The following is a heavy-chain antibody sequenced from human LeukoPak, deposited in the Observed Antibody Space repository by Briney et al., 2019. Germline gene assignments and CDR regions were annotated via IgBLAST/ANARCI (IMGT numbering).Heavy chain of an antibody. D-gene: IGHD3-22*01. CDR1: GFTFSSYA. J-gene: IGHJ5*02. CDR3: AKDHSYYDSSGSHWFDP. V-gene: IGHV3-23*01. CDR2: ISGSGGST. Sequence: PGGSLRLSCGASGFTFSSYAMSWVRQAPGKGLEWVSAISGSGGSTYYADSVKGRFTISRDNSKNTLYLQMNSLRAEDTAVYYCAKDHSYYDSSGSHWFDPWGQGTLVTVSS.